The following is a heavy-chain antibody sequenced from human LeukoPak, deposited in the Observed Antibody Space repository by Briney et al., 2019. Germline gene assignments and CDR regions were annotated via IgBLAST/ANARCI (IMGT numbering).Heavy chain of an antibody. CDR2: ISSSGSTI. Sequence: GGSLRLSCAASGFTFSSYEMIWVRQAPGKGLEWVSYISSSGSTIYYADSVKGRFTISRDNAKNSLYLQMNSLRAEDTAVYYCARGGYSGYDYDYWGQGTLVTVSS. D-gene: IGHD5-12*01. V-gene: IGHV3-48*03. J-gene: IGHJ4*02. CDR3: ARGGYSGYDYDY. CDR1: GFTFSSYE.